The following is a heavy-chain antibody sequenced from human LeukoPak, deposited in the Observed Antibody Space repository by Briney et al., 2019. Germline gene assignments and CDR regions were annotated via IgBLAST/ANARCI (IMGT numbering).Heavy chain of an antibody. J-gene: IGHJ5*02. V-gene: IGHV4-38-2*01. CDR3: ATTYSNYFGSRGTGVKNWFDP. D-gene: IGHD4-11*01. CDR1: GYSISSGYY. Sequence: PSETLSLTCAVSGYSISSGYYWGWIRPPPGKGLEWIGSIYHSGSTYYNPSLKSRVTISVDTSKNQFSLKLSSVTAADTAVYYCATTYSNYFGSRGTGVKNWFDPWGQGTLVTVSS. CDR2: IYHSGST.